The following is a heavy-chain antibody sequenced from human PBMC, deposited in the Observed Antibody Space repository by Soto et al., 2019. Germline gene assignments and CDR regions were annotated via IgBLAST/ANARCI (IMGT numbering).Heavy chain of an antibody. J-gene: IGHJ5*02. CDR3: ARVQAGSLTYNWFDP. CDR2: ISAYNGNT. V-gene: IGHV1-18*01. CDR1: GYTFTSYG. D-gene: IGHD3-10*01. Sequence: ASVKVSCKASGYTFTSYGISWVRQAPGQGLEWMGWISAYNGNTNYAQKLQGRVTMTTDTSTSTAYMELRSLRSDDTAVYYCARVQAGSLTYNWFDPWGQGTLVTSPQ.